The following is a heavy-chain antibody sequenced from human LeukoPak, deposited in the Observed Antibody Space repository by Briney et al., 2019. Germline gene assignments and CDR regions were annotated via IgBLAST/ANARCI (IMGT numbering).Heavy chain of an antibody. Sequence: ASVKVSCKASGYTFTSYGISWVRQAPGQGLVWMGWISAYNGNTNYAQKLQGRVTMTTDTSTSTAYMELRSLRSDDTAVYYCAREFGYGDYGWFDPWGQGTLVTVSS. J-gene: IGHJ5*02. CDR1: GYTFTSYG. CDR3: AREFGYGDYGWFDP. D-gene: IGHD4-17*01. CDR2: ISAYNGNT. V-gene: IGHV1-18*01.